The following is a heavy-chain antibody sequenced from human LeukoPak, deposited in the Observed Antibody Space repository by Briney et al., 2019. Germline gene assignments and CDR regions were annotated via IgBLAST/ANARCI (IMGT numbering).Heavy chain of an antibody. Sequence: SETLSLTCTVSGGSISSGGYYWSWIRQHPGKGLEWIGYIYYSGSTYYNPSLKSRVTISVDTSKNQFSLKLSSVTAADTAVYYCARNTRSRYCSGGSCYSSGWFDPWGQGTLVTVSS. CDR3: ARNTRSRYCSGGSCYSSGWFDP. CDR1: GGSISSGGYY. D-gene: IGHD2-15*01. J-gene: IGHJ5*02. CDR2: IYYSGST. V-gene: IGHV4-31*03.